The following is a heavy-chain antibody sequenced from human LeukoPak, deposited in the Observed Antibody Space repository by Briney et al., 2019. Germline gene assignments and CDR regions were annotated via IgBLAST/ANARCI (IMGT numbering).Heavy chain of an antibody. CDR3: ARHKYGLKGSFDI. CDR2: IYYSGST. Sequence: SETLSLTCAVSGGSMSSTKWWSWVRQPPGEGLEWIGSIYYSGSTYYNPSLKSRITISVDTSKNQFSLKLSSVTAADTAVYYCARHKYGLKGSFDIWGQGTMVTVSS. CDR1: GGSMSSTKW. V-gene: IGHV4-39*01. D-gene: IGHD4-17*01. J-gene: IGHJ3*02.